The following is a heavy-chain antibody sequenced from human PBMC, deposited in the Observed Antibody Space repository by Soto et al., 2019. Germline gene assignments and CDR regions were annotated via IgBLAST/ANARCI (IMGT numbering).Heavy chain of an antibody. J-gene: IGHJ1*01. CDR1: GGSISSSSYY. Sequence: QLQLQESGPGLVKPSETLSLTCTVSGGSISSSSYYWGWIRQPPGKGLEWIGSIYYSGSTYYNPSLKSRVTISVDTSKNQFSLKLSSVTAADTAVYYCARVTIFPGPDFQHWGQGTLVTVSS. CDR3: ARVTIFPGPDFQH. V-gene: IGHV4-39*01. CDR2: IYYSGST. D-gene: IGHD1-1*01.